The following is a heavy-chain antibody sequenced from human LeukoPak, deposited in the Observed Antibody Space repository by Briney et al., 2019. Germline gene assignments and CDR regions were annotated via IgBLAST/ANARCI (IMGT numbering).Heavy chain of an antibody. CDR2: IYYSGST. J-gene: IGHJ3*02. D-gene: IGHD4-11*01. CDR1: GGSISSYY. CDR3: AREATRRAFDI. V-gene: IGHV4-59*01. Sequence: PSETLSLTCTVSGGSISSYYWSWIRQPPGKGLEWIGYIYYSGSTNYNPSLKSRVTISVDTSKNQFSLKLSSVTAADTAVYYCAREATRRAFDIWGQETMVTASS.